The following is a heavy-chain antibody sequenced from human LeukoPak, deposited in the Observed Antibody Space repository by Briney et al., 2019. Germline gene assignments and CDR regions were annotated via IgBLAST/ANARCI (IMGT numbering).Heavy chain of an antibody. CDR3: ARSWRHCSGGSCYSGPYYYYYMDV. D-gene: IGHD2-15*01. Sequence: GGSLRLSCAASGFTFSSYEMNWVRQATGKGLEWVSYISSSGSTIYYADSVKGRFTISRDNAKNSLYLQMNSLRAEDTAVYYCARSWRHCSGGSCYSGPYYYYYMDVWGKGTTVTVSS. V-gene: IGHV3-48*03. J-gene: IGHJ6*03. CDR2: ISSSGSTI. CDR1: GFTFSSYE.